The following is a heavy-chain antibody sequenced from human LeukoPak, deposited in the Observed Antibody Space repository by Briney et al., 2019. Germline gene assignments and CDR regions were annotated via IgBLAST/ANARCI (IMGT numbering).Heavy chain of an antibody. V-gene: IGHV1-46*01. CDR3: ARGGAYYYGSGRLDY. Sequence: GASVKVSCKASGYAFTSYYMHWVRQAPGQGLEWMGIINPSGGSTSYAQKFQGRVTMTRDTSTSTVYMELSSLRSEDTAVYYCARGGAYYYGSGRLDYWGQGTLVTVSS. D-gene: IGHD3-10*01. CDR2: INPSGGST. CDR1: GYAFTSYY. J-gene: IGHJ4*02.